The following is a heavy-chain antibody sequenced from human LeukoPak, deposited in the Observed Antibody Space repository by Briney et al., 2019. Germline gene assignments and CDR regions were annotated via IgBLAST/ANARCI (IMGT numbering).Heavy chain of an antibody. CDR1: GYTFSSHA. V-gene: IGHV1-3*01. CDR3: ARDVIDGRGYSYGYDY. D-gene: IGHD5-18*01. CDR2: VNAGNGKT. Sequence: GASVKVSCKASGYTFSSHAMHWVRQAPGQRLEWMGWVNAGNGKTKYSQKFQGRVTTTRDTSASTAYMGLSSLRSEDTAVYYCARDVIDGRGYSYGYDYWGQGTLVTVSS. J-gene: IGHJ4*02.